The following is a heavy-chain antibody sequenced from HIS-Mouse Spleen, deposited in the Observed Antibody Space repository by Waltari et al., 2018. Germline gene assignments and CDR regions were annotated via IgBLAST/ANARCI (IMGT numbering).Heavy chain of an antibody. J-gene: IGHJ6*02. V-gene: IGHV4-34*01. CDR1: GGSFSGYY. CDR2: INHRGST. D-gene: IGHD6-13*01. CDR3: ARGRRQQLVHYYYYYGMDV. Sequence: QVQLQQWGAGLLKPSETLSLTCAVYGGSFSGYYWSWIRQPPGKGLEWIGEINHRGSTNDNPSLKGRVTISVETAKNQFSRKLSSVTAADTAVYYCARGRRQQLVHYYYYYGMDVWGQGTTVTVSS.